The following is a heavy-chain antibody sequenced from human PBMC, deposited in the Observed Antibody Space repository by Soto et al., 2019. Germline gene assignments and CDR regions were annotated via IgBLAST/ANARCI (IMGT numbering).Heavy chain of an antibody. V-gene: IGHV3-33*01. J-gene: IGHJ6*02. CDR2: IWYDGSNK. CDR3: ARILGYCSGGSCYSSPDENYASYYYYGMDV. Sequence: QVQLVESGGGVVQPGRSLRLSCAASGFTFSSYGMHWVRQAPGKGLEWVAVIWYDGSNKYYADSVKGRFTISRDNSKNTLYLQMNRLRAEDTAVYYCARILGYCSGGSCYSSPDENYASYYYYGMDVWGQGTTVTVSS. CDR1: GFTFSSYG. D-gene: IGHD2-15*01.